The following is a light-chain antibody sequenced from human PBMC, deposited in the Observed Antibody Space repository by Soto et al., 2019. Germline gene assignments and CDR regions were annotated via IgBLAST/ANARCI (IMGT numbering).Light chain of an antibody. CDR1: SSDVGGYKY. CDR2: EVY. Sequence: QSALTQPPSASGSPGQSVTISCTGTSSDVGGYKYVSWYQHHPGKAPKLIIYEVYKRPSGVPDRFSGSKSGNTAALTVSGLQAEDEADYYCSSYVGTNSYVFGTGTKVTVL. V-gene: IGLV2-8*01. J-gene: IGLJ1*01. CDR3: SSYVGTNSYV.